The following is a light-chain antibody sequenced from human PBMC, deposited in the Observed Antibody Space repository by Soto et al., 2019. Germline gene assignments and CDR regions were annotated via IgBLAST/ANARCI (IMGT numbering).Light chain of an antibody. Sequence: EVVLTQSPGTLSLPPGERVTLSCRASQSLSSNYLAWYQQKPGQAPRLLIHGATTRATGIPARFSGSGSGTEFTLTISSLQSEDFAVYYCHQYNNWWTFGQGTKVDIK. CDR1: QSLSSN. CDR2: GAT. J-gene: IGKJ1*01. V-gene: IGKV3-15*01. CDR3: HQYNNWWT.